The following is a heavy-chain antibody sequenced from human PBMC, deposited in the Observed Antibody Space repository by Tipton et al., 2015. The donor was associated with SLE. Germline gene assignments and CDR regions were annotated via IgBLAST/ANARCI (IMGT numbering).Heavy chain of an antibody. J-gene: IGHJ4*02. CDR1: GFTFGDYA. V-gene: IGHV3-9*01. CDR3: VKDVEMWEVADALGNYFDH. CDR2: TSWNSGSI. D-gene: IGHD1-26*01. Sequence: SLRLSCAASGFTFGDYAMHWVRQVPGKGLEWVSGTSWNSGSIAYADSVKGRLTISRDNLRSSLYLEMHSLRVEDTAFYYCVKDVEMWEVADALGNYFDHWGQGTLVTVSS.